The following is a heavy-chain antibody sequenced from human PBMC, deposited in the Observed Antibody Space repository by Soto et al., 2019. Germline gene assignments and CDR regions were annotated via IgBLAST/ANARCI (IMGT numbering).Heavy chain of an antibody. Sequence: QVQLQESGPGLVKPSQTLSLTCTVSGGSISSGGYYWSWIRQHPGKGLEWIGYIYYSGSTYYNPSPXSXITISVDTPKNQCSLKLRSVTAADTAVYYCARSVFPWGQGTLVTVSS. V-gene: IGHV4-31*03. CDR3: ARSVFP. CDR1: GGSISSGGYY. J-gene: IGHJ5*02. CDR2: IYYSGST.